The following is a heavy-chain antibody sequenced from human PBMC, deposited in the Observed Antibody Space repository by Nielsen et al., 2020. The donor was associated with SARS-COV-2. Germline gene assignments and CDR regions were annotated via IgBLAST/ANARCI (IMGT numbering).Heavy chain of an antibody. J-gene: IGHJ6*02. V-gene: IGHV3-23*01. D-gene: IGHD2-2*01. CDR2: ISSSSSTT. CDR3: AKEGGIGSTSYYYYYGMDV. Sequence: WIRQPPGKGLEWVSYISSSSSTTYYADSVKGRFTISRDNSKNTLYLQMNSLRAEDTAVYYCAKEGGIGSTSYYYYYGMDVWGQGTTVTVSS.